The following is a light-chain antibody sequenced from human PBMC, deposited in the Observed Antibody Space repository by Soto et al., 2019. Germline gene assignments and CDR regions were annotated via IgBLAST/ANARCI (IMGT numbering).Light chain of an antibody. Sequence: QSVVTQSPSASASLGASVKLTCTLSSGHSSYAIAWHQQQPEKGPRYLMRLNSDGSHYKGDGIPDRFSGSSSGAERYLTISSLQSEDEADYYCQTWGTGFWVFGGGTKLTVL. CDR1: SGHSSYA. V-gene: IGLV4-69*01. CDR3: QTWGTGFWV. J-gene: IGLJ3*02. CDR2: LNSDGSH.